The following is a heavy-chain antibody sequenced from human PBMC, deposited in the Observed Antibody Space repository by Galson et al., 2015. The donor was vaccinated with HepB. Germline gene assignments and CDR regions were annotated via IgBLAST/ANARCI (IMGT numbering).Heavy chain of an antibody. CDR3: ARARPGVATTFDY. V-gene: IGHV6-1*01. J-gene: IGHJ4*02. Sequence: CAISGDSVSSNSAAWNWIRQSPSRGLEWLGRTYYRSKWYYDYAVSVKSRISINSDTPKNQFSLQLNSVTPKDTAVYYCARARPGVATTFDYWGLGTLVTVSS. CDR2: TYYRSKWYY. D-gene: IGHD2-21*02. CDR1: GDSVSSNSAA.